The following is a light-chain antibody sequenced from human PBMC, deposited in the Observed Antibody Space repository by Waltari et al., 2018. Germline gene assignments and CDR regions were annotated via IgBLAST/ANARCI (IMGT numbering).Light chain of an antibody. CDR2: KAS. Sequence: DIQMTQSSSTLSASVGDRVTITCRASQSISVWLAWYQQKPGRAPTLLLYKASTLESGVPSRFSGSGSDREFTLTISSLQPDDSATYYCHQYNNYPLTFGGGTKVEV. CDR1: QSISVW. V-gene: IGKV1-5*03. J-gene: IGKJ4*01. CDR3: HQYNNYPLT.